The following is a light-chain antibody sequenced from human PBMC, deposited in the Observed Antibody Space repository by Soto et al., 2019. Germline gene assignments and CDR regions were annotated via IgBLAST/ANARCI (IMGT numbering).Light chain of an antibody. CDR2: GAY. CDR1: QSVDGN. J-gene: IGKJ4*01. V-gene: IGKV3-15*01. Sequence: EIVMTQSPATLSVYPGERATLSCRASQSVDGNIAWYQQKPGQAPRLLIYGAYTRATGIPARFSGSGSGTEFTLTISSLRSEDLAVYYCQQCNTWPLTFGGGTKVDIK. CDR3: QQCNTWPLT.